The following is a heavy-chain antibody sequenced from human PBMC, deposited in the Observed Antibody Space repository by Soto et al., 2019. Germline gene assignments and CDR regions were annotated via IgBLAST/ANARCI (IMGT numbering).Heavy chain of an antibody. J-gene: IGHJ4*02. V-gene: IGHV3-9*01. Sequence: GGSLRLSCAASGFTFDDYAMHWVRQAPGKGLEWVSGISWNSGSIGYADSVKGRFTISRDNAKNSLYLQMNSLRAEDTALYYCAKDIGHYDSSGYYPFDYWGQGTLVTVSS. CDR2: ISWNSGSI. D-gene: IGHD3-22*01. CDR1: GFTFDDYA. CDR3: AKDIGHYDSSGYYPFDY.